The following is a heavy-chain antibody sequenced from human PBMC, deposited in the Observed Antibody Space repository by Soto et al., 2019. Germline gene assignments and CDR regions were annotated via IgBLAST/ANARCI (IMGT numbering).Heavy chain of an antibody. J-gene: IGHJ6*02. CDR1: GFTFSSYS. CDR2: ISSSSSYI. D-gene: IGHD3-10*01. CDR3: ARAPYGSGSYGMDV. Sequence: ESGGGLVKPGGSLRLSCAASGFTFSSYSMNWVRQAPGKGLEWVSSISSSSSYIYYADSVKGRFTISRDNAKNSLYLQMNSLRAEDTAVYYCARAPYGSGSYGMDVWGQGTTVTVSS. V-gene: IGHV3-21*01.